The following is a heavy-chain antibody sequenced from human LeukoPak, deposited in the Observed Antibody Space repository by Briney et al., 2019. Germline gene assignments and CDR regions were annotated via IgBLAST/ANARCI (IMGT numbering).Heavy chain of an antibody. J-gene: IGHJ6*03. CDR2: INTNTGNP. V-gene: IGHV7-4-1*02. D-gene: IGHD3-22*01. CDR3: ARENSSYYYYYMDV. CDR1: GYTFTSYA. Sequence: ASVKVSCKASGYTFTSYAMNWVRQAPGQGLEWMGWINTNTGNPTYAQGFTGRFVFSLDTSVSTAYLQISSLKAEDTAVYYCARENSSYYYYYMDVWGKGTTVTVSS.